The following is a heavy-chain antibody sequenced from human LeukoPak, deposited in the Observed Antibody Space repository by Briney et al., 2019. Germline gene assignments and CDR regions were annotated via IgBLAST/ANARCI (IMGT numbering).Heavy chain of an antibody. CDR1: GGSISSYY. CDR3: ARDRGAPHVDYYDRRFDP. CDR2: IYYSGST. D-gene: IGHD3-22*01. V-gene: IGHV4-59*12. J-gene: IGHJ5*02. Sequence: PSETLSLTCTVSGGSISSYYWSWIRQPPGKGLEWIGYIYYSGSTYYNPSLKSRVTISVDTSKNQFSLKLSSVTAADTAVYYCARDRGAPHVDYYDRRFDPWGQGTLVTVSS.